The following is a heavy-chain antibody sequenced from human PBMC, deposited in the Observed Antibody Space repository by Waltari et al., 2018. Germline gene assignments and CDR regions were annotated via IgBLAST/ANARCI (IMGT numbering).Heavy chain of an antibody. CDR2: INPNSGGT. CDR1: GYTFTGYY. J-gene: IGHJ4*02. D-gene: IGHD2-2*01. Sequence: QVQLVQSGAEVKRPGASVKVSCKASGYTFTGYYMHWVRQAPGQGLEWMGWINPNSGGTNYAQKFQGRVTMTRDTSISTAYMELSRLRSDDTAVYYCARVAIVVVPAAMDEFGFFYWGQGTLVTVSS. V-gene: IGHV1-2*02. CDR3: ARVAIVVVPAAMDEFGFFY.